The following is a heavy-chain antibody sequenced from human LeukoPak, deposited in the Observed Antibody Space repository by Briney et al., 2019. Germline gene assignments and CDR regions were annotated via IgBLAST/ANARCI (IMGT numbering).Heavy chain of an antibody. Sequence: PSETLSLTCAVYGGSFSGYYWSWIRQPPGKGLEWIGEINHSGSTNYNPSLKSRVTISVDTSKNQFSLKLSSVAAADTALYYWGSDIAVAGTAAFDIWGQGTMVTVSS. D-gene: IGHD6-19*01. CDR1: GGSFSGYY. CDR3: GSDIAVAGTAAFDI. J-gene: IGHJ3*02. V-gene: IGHV4-34*01. CDR2: INHSGST.